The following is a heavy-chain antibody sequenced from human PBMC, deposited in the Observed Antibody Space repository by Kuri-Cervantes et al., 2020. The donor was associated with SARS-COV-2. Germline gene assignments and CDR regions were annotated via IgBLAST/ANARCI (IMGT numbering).Heavy chain of an antibody. CDR2: FDPEDGET. Sequence: ASVKVSCKASGGTFSSYAISWVRQAPGQGLEWMGGFDPEDGETIYAQKFQGRVTMTEDTSTGTAYMELSSLRSEDTAVYYCATRSPLIVLMVHAVWYFDLWGRGTLVTVSS. V-gene: IGHV1-24*01. CDR1: GGTFSSYA. D-gene: IGHD2-8*01. CDR3: ATRSPLIVLMVHAVWYFDL. J-gene: IGHJ2*01.